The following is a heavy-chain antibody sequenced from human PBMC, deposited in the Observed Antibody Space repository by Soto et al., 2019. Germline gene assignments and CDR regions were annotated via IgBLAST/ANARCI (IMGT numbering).Heavy chain of an antibody. D-gene: IGHD3-22*01. Sequence: PGGSLRLSCAASGFTFSSYAMSWVRQAPGKGLECVSAISGSGGSTYYADSVKGRFTISRDNSKNTLYLQMNSLRAEDTAVYYCAKDMGYYDSSGYSKRSLDGFDYWGQGTLVTVSS. CDR1: GFTFSSYA. CDR2: ISGSGGST. CDR3: AKDMGYYDSSGYSKRSLDGFDY. J-gene: IGHJ4*02. V-gene: IGHV3-23*01.